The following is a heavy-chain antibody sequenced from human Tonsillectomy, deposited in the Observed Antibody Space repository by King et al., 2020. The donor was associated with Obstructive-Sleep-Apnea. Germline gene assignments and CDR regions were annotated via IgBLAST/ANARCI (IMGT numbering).Heavy chain of an antibody. Sequence: QLVQSGAEVKKPGASVKVSCKASGYTFTSYDFNWVRQATGQGLEWMGWMNPNSGNTGYAQKFQGRVTMTRNTSISTAYMELRSLRSEDTAVYYCAIGNLDISVAGRWGKGTLVTVSS. D-gene: IGHD6-19*01. CDR1: GYTFTSYD. J-gene: IGHJ4*02. CDR2: MNPNSGNT. V-gene: IGHV1-8*01. CDR3: AIGNLDISVAGR.